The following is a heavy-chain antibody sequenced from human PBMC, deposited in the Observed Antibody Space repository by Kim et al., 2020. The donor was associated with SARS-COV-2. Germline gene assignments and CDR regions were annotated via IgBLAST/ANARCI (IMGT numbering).Heavy chain of an antibody. CDR3: ARDPSRGGDYYYYGMDV. CDR1: GGSISSYY. CDR2: IYYSGST. Sequence: SETLSLTCTVSGGSISSYYWSWIRQPPGKGLEWIVYIYYSGSTNYNPSLKSRVTISVDTSKNQFSLKLSSVTAADTAVYYCARDPSRGGDYYYYGMDVWGQGTTVTVSS. V-gene: IGHV4-59*01. J-gene: IGHJ6*02. D-gene: IGHD2-2*01.